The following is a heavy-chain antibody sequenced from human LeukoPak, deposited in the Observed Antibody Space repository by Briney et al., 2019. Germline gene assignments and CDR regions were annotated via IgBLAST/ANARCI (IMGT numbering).Heavy chain of an antibody. CDR2: IYYSGST. CDR3: ARDRNDKDTAMVSAFDI. CDR1: GGSISSSSHY. D-gene: IGHD5-18*01. Sequence: PSETVSLTCTVSGGSISSSSHYWDWIRQPPGKGLEWIGSIYYSGSTYYNPSLKSRVTISVDTSKNQFSLKVNSVTAADTAVYYCARDRNDKDTAMVSAFDIWGQGTMVTVSS. J-gene: IGHJ3*02. V-gene: IGHV4-39*07.